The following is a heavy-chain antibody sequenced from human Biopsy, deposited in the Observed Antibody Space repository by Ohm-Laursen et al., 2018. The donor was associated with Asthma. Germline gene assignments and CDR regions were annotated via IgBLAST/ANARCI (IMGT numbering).Heavy chain of an antibody. J-gene: IGHJ6*02. Sequence: SLRLSCTASGFTFSDYDMHWVRQAPGKGLEWAAVISYDGTNKDYADSVKGRFTFSRDNSQNTLSLEMNSLRVEDTAVYYCARDLRSDNWNPWGMDVWGLGTTVTVAS. CDR1: GFTFSDYD. CDR2: ISYDGTNK. V-gene: IGHV3-30-3*01. D-gene: IGHD1-20*01. CDR3: ARDLRSDNWNPWGMDV.